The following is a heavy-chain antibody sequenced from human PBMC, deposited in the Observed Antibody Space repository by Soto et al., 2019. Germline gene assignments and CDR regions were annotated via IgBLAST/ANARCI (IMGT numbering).Heavy chain of an antibody. Sequence: VQLVQSGAEVKKPGASVKVSCKASGYTFINYYMHWVRQAPRQGLERMGIINPNGGSTTYAQKFQGRVTLTRDTSTNTVNMELSILRSEDTAVYYCAREKWLVRRNDPFDIWGQGTMVTVSS. CDR3: AREKWLVRRNDPFDI. J-gene: IGHJ3*02. D-gene: IGHD6-19*01. CDR2: INPNGGST. V-gene: IGHV1-46*01. CDR1: GYTFINYY.